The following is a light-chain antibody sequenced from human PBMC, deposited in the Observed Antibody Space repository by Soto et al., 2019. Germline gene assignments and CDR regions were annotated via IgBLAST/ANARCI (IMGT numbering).Light chain of an antibody. CDR2: GAS. Sequence: EIVLTQSPGTLSLSPGERATLSCRASQSVSSSYLAWYQQKPGQAPRLLIYGASSRATGIPDRFSGSASGTDFTLTISRLEPGDFAVYYCQQYGSSPGTFGQGTKGEIK. J-gene: IGKJ1*01. V-gene: IGKV3-20*01. CDR3: QQYGSSPGT. CDR1: QSVSSSY.